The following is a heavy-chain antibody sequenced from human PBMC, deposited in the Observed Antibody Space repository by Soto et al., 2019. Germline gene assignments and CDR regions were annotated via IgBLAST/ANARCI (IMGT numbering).Heavy chain of an antibody. D-gene: IGHD2-8*01. CDR3: ARGVEADYGDY. J-gene: IGHJ4*02. CDR1: GGTFSSYT. Sequence: QVQLVQSGAEVKKPGSSVKVSCKASGGTFSSYTISWVRQAPGQGLEWMGRLIPILGIANYAQKFQGRVTXTXATSTSTAYMELSSLRSEDTAVYYCARGVEADYGDYWGQGTLVTVSS. V-gene: IGHV1-69*02. CDR2: LIPILGIA.